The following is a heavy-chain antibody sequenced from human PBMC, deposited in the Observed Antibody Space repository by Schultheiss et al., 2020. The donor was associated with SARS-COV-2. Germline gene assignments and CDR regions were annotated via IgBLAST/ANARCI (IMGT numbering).Heavy chain of an antibody. CDR2: IWYDGSNK. CDR1: GFTFSSYG. CDR3: AKSIVAAGTRWFDL. J-gene: IGHJ5*02. D-gene: IGHD6-13*01. V-gene: IGHV3-33*06. Sequence: GESLKISCAASGFTFSSYGMHWVRQAPGKGLEWVAVIWYDGSNKYYADSVKGRFTISRDNSKNTLYLQMNSLRAEDTAVYYCAKSIVAAGTRWFDLWGQGTLVTVSS.